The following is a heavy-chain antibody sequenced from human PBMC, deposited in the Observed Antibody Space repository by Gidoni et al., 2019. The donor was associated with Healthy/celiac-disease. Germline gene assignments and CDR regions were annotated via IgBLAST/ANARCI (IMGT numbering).Heavy chain of an antibody. Sequence: LQLQDSGPGLVTPSETLSLTCPVSGCSISSSSYYWGWIRQPPGKGLEWIGSIYYSGSTYYNPSLKSRVTISVDTSKNQCSLKLSSVTAADTAVYYCAMGIAAAGTLDYWGQGTLVTVSS. CDR1: GCSISSSSYY. CDR3: AMGIAAAGTLDY. CDR2: IYYSGST. D-gene: IGHD6-13*01. V-gene: IGHV4-39*07. J-gene: IGHJ4*02.